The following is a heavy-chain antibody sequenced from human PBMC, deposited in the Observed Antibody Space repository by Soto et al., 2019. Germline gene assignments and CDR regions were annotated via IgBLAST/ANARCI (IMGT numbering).Heavy chain of an antibody. Sequence: QVQLVQSGAELKKPGSSVKVSCKASGDTFSFYTINWVRQAPGLGLEWMGRVNPILSMSNYAQKFQGRGTMTADKSTSTAYMELRILRSEDTAFYYCATSYGSGYRAFDYWGQGALVTVSS. CDR1: GDTFSFYT. CDR2: VNPILSMS. CDR3: ATSYGSGYRAFDY. V-gene: IGHV1-69*02. J-gene: IGHJ4*02. D-gene: IGHD3-10*01.